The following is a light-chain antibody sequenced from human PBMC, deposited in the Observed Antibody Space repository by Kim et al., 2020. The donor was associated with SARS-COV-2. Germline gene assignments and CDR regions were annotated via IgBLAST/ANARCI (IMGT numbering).Light chain of an antibody. CDR2: QDS. J-gene: IGLJ3*02. CDR1: KLGDKY. V-gene: IGLV3-1*01. CDR3: QAWDSSTRV. Sequence: VAPGQTASITCSGDKLGDKYACWYQQKPGQSPVLVIYQDSKRPSGIPERFSGSNSGNTATLTISGTQAMDEADYYCQAWDSSTRVFGGGTQLTVL.